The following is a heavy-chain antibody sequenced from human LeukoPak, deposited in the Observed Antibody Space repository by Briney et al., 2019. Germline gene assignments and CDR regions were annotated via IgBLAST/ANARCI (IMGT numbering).Heavy chain of an antibody. CDR3: ARDFDAYYFDY. V-gene: IGHV1-3*01. D-gene: IGHD3-9*01. CDR2: INAGNGNT. J-gene: IGHJ4*02. CDR1: GYTFTSYA. Sequence: ASVKVSCKASGYTFTSYAMHWVRQAPGQRLEGMGWINAGNGNTKYSQKFQGRVTITRDTYASTAYMELSSLRSEDTAVYYCARDFDAYYFDYWGQGTLVTVSS.